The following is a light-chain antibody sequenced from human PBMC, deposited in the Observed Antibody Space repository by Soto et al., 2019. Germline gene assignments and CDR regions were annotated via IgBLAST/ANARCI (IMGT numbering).Light chain of an antibody. CDR1: QSVLYSSNNKNY. Sequence: DIVMTQSPDSLAVSPGERATINCKSSQSVLYSSNNKNYLAWYQQKPGQPPRLLIYWASTRESGVPDRFSGSESGTDFTLTISSLQAEDVAVYYCHQYYSSPWTFGQGTRVEIK. CDR3: HQYYSSPWT. V-gene: IGKV4-1*01. J-gene: IGKJ1*01. CDR2: WAS.